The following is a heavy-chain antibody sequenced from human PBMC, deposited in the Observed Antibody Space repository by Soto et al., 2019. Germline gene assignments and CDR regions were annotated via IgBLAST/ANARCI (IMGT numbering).Heavy chain of an antibody. J-gene: IGHJ4*02. Sequence: ASVKVSCKASGYTFTSYDINWVRQATGQGLEWMGWMNPNSGNTGYAQKFQGRVTMTRNTSISTAYMELSSLRSEDTAVYYCARVIHCSGGSCYRYYFDYWGQGTLVTVSS. CDR3: ARVIHCSGGSCYRYYFDY. D-gene: IGHD2-15*01. CDR1: GYTFTSYD. V-gene: IGHV1-8*01. CDR2: MNPNSGNT.